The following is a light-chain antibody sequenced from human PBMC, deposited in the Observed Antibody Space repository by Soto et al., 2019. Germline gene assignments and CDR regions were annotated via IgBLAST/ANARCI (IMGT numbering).Light chain of an antibody. J-gene: IGLJ2*01. V-gene: IGLV3-21*04. CDR2: YDA. CDR1: NIGIKS. Sequence: SYELTQPPSVSVAPGKTASITCGGSNIGIKSVHWYQHKPGQAPVLVIYYDADRPSGIPERFSGSNSGNTATLTISRVEAGDEADYYCQVWDSSSDHLVFGGGTKLTVL. CDR3: QVWDSSSDHLV.